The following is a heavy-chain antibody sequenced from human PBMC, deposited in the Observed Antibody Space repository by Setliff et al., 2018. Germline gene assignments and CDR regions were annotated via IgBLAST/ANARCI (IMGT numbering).Heavy chain of an antibody. D-gene: IGHD5-12*01. CDR1: GFTFSSYW. CDR3: ARGIGTLDISRYFDY. V-gene: IGHV3-48*01. Sequence: GGSLRLSCAASGFTFSSYWMHWVRQAPGKGLVWVSYISSIGRLIHYADSVKGRFTISRDSAKNSVYLQMNSLRAEDTAVYYCARGIGTLDISRYFDYWGQGTLVTVSS. CDR2: ISSIGRLI. J-gene: IGHJ4*02.